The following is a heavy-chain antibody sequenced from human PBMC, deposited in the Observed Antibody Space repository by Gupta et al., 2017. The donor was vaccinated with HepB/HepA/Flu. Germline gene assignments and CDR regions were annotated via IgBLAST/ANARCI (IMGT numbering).Heavy chain of an antibody. D-gene: IGHD3-22*01. CDR3: TRDGYYDSTGYY. Sequence: EVQLVESGGGLVQPGGSLRLSCAASGFTFSSYWMSWVRQAPGKGLEWVANIKSDGRETHYVDSVKGRCTIARDNAKNSLYLQMDSLRAEDTAVFYCTRDGYYDSTGYYWGQGTRVTVSS. CDR2: IKSDGRET. V-gene: IGHV3-7*01. J-gene: IGHJ4*02. CDR1: GFTFSSYW.